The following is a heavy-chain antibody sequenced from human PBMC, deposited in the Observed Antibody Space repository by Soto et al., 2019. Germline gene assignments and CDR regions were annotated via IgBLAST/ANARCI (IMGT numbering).Heavy chain of an antibody. CDR2: ISYDGSKR. V-gene: IGHV3-30-3*01. CDR1: GFNLSSSA. Sequence: GGSLRLSCAASGFNLSSSAMNWVRQVPGKGLEWLSVISYDGSKRYYADSVKGRFTISRDDSKNTLYLQMHSLRADDTAVYYCTRDRCSGTSCYFCYWGQESLVTVSS. CDR3: TRDRCSGTSCYFCY. J-gene: IGHJ4*02. D-gene: IGHD2-2*01.